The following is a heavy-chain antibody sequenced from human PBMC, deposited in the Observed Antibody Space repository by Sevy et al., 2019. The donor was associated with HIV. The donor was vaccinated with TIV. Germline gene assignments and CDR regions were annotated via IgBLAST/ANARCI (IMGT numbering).Heavy chain of an antibody. Sequence: GGSLRLSCAASGFTFSSYAMSWVRQAPGKGLEWVSAISGSGGSTYYADSVKGRFTISRDNSKITLYLAMNSLRAEDTAVYYCAKGLTMIVVATMIDYWGQGTLVTVSS. CDR1: GFTFSSYA. J-gene: IGHJ4*02. CDR3: AKGLTMIVVATMIDY. D-gene: IGHD3-22*01. V-gene: IGHV3-23*01. CDR2: ISGSGGST.